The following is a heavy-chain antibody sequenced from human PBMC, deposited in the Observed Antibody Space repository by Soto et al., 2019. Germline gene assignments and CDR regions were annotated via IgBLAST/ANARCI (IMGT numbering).Heavy chain of an antibody. CDR1: GCYVRSGIYC. V-gene: IGHV4-61*01. CDR2: IYYSGST. J-gene: IGHJ5*02. D-gene: IGHD2-15*01. Sequence: LETMCLPCTVAGCYVRSGIYCWSWLRQPPGKGLEWIGYIYYSGSTNYNPSLKGRVTISVDTSKNQFSLKLSSVTAADTAVYYCARALYRSGGSSHLSDNFSDPRVQGTLVPVSP. CDR3: ARALYRSGGSSHLSDNFSDP.